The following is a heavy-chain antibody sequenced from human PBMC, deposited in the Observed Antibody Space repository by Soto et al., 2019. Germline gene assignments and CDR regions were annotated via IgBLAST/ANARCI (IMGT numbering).Heavy chain of an antibody. CDR1: GFSFGGYW. CDR2: IKEDGGEQ. V-gene: IGHV3-7*03. J-gene: IGHJ5*02. CDR3: AKNQGVELVPLATVDWFDP. D-gene: IGHD1-26*01. Sequence: GGSLRLSCVASGFSFGGYWMSWVRQAPGKGPEWVANIKEDGGEQHYVDSVKGRFTISRDNSKSTVYLELNNLSAEDTAVYHCAKNQGVELVPLATVDWFDPWGQGSVVTVSS.